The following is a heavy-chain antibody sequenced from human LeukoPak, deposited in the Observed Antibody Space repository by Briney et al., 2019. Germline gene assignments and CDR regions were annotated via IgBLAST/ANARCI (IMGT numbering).Heavy chain of an antibody. CDR1: GGSFSGYY. J-gene: IGHJ4*02. D-gene: IGHD3-10*01. V-gene: IGHV4-34*01. CDR2: INHSGST. Sequence: SETLSLTCAVYGGSFSGYYWSWIRQPPGKGLEWIGEINHSGSTNYNPSLKSRVTISVDTSKNQFSLKLSSVTAADTAVYYCARLSSAVRGVISYWGQGTLVTVSS. CDR3: ARLSSAVRGVISY.